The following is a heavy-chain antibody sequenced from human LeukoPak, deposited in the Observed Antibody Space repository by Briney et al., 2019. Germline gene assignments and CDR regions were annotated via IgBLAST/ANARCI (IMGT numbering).Heavy chain of an antibody. CDR3: AQSLGSGNWIGNWFDP. J-gene: IGHJ5*02. V-gene: IGHV4-39*01. Sequence: SETLSLTCTVSGGSISSSSHSWGWIRQPPGKGLEWTGTIYYTGRTYYNPSLESRLPISVDTSKNQFSLKLTSVTAADTAIYYCAQSLGSGNWIGNWFDPWGQGTRVTVSS. CDR1: GGSISSSSHS. D-gene: IGHD1-1*01. CDR2: IYYTGRT.